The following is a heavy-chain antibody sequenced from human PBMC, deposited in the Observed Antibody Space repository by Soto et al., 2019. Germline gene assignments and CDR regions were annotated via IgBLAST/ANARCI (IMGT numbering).Heavy chain of an antibody. CDR2: IYHSGST. D-gene: IGHD6-13*01. J-gene: IGHJ3*01. V-gene: IGHV4-30-4*01. CDR1: GGSISSGDYF. CDR3: DRASDSAYSSSWYSAFDV. Sequence: SETLSLTCTVSGGSISSGDYFWSWIRQPPGKGLEWIANIYHSGSTHYNPSLRNRVFMSVDTSTNRFSLNLTSVTAADTAVYYCDRASDSAYSSSWYSAFDVWGQGTMVTVSS.